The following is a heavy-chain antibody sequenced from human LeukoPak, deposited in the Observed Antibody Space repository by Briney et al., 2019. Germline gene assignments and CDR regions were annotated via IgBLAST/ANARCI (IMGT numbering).Heavy chain of an antibody. D-gene: IGHD3-22*01. CDR1: GGSISSSNYY. J-gene: IGHJ4*02. Sequence: SETLSLTCSVSGGSISSSNYYWDWIRQPPGKGLEWIGSIYYSGVTYYNPSLKSRVTISVDTSKNQFSLKLSSVTAADTAVYYCARGLLGVYWGQGTLVTVSS. CDR2: IYYSGVT. CDR3: ARGLLGVY. V-gene: IGHV4-39*07.